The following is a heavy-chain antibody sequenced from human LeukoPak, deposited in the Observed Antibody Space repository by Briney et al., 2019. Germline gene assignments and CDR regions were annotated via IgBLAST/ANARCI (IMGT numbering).Heavy chain of an antibody. Sequence: ASVKVSCKASGYTFTSYGISWVRQAPGQGLEWMGWISAYNGNTNYAQKLQGRVTMTEDTSTDTAYMELSSLRSEDTAVYYCATDFHPWGQGTLVTVSS. V-gene: IGHV1-18*01. J-gene: IGHJ5*02. CDR1: GYTFTSYG. CDR3: ATDFHP. CDR2: ISAYNGNT.